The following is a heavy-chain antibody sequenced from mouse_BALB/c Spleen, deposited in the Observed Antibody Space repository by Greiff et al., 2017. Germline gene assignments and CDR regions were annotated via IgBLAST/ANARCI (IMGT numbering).Heavy chain of an antibody. J-gene: IGHJ3*01. CDR3: ARHEDYGYAY. CDR2: ISNGGGST. V-gene: IGHV5-12-2*01. CDR1: GFTFSSYT. D-gene: IGHD2-2*01. Sequence: EVMLVESGGGLVQPGGSLKLSCAASGFTFSSYTMSWVRQTPEKRLEWVAYISNGGGSTYYPDTVKGRFTISRDNAKNTLYLQMSSLKSEDTAMYYCARHEDYGYAYWGQGTLVTVSA.